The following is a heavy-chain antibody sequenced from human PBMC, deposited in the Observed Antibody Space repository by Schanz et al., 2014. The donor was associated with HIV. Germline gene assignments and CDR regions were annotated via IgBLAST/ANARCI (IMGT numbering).Heavy chain of an antibody. J-gene: IGHJ5*02. D-gene: IGHD3-3*01. CDR1: GFTFDDYA. V-gene: IGHV3-9*01. CDR2: ITWNSGSK. Sequence: VQLVESGGGVVQPGRSLRLSCAASGFTFDDYAMHWVRQAPGKGLEWVSGITWNSGSKGYADSVKGRFTISRDNAKKSLYLQMNSLRAEDTAVYYCAKEEWFRFDPWGQGTLVTVSS. CDR3: AKEEWFRFDP.